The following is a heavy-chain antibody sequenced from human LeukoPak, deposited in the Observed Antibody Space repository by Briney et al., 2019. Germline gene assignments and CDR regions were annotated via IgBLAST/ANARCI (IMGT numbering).Heavy chain of an antibody. CDR3: ATGQQLGY. CDR2: INQDGSEK. CDR1: GLTFSSYW. Sequence: PGGSLRLSCAASGLTFSSYWMSWVRQAPGKGLEWVANINQDGSEKYYVESVKGRFTISRDNAKNSLYLQMNSLRAEDTAIYYCATGQQLGYWGQGTLVTVSS. D-gene: IGHD6-13*01. V-gene: IGHV3-7*01. J-gene: IGHJ4*02.